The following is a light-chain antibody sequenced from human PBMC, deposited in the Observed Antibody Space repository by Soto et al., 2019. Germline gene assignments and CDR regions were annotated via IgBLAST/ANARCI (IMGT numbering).Light chain of an antibody. CDR3: QQFNSYPCT. Sequence: AIQLPQSPSSLSASVGVRVTITCRASQGISSAFAWYQQIPGKAPKLLIYDASSLQSVVPPRFSHSGSGTDFNLTIRTLKAEDLTTYYDQQFNSYPCTFGQATKMEIK. CDR2: DAS. J-gene: IGKJ2*02. V-gene: IGKV1-13*02. CDR1: QGISSA.